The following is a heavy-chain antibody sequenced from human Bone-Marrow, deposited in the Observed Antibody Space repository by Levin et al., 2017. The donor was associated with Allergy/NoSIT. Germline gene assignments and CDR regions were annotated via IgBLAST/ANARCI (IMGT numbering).Heavy chain of an antibody. CDR3: ARETLPTVGRAYYYYGMDV. Sequence: LSLTCAASGFPFSSYSMNWVRQAPGKGLEWVSSISSSSSYIYYADSVKGRFTISRDNAKNSLYLQMNSLRAEDTAVYYCARETLPTVGRAYYYYGMDVWGQGTTVTVSS. D-gene: IGHD4-11*01. CDR1: GFPFSSYS. CDR2: ISSSSSYI. J-gene: IGHJ6*02. V-gene: IGHV3-21*01.